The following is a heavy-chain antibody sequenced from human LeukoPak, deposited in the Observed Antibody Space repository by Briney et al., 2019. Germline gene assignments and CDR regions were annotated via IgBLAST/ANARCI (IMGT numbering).Heavy chain of an antibody. Sequence: GGSLRLSCAASGFNFDDYGMTWVRQIPGKGREWGAGVNSNGRSAGYAAFVRGRFTISRDNAKNSLYLEMGSLRLEDTAFYYCTRGYSTRHFPLDSWGQGTLDTVSS. CDR2: VNSNGRSA. CDR1: GFNFDDYG. CDR3: TRGYSTRHFPLDS. D-gene: IGHD6-13*01. V-gene: IGHV3-20*04. J-gene: IGHJ4*02.